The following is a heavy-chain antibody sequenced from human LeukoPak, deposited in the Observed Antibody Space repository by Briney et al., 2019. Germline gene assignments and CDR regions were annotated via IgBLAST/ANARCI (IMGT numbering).Heavy chain of an antibody. Sequence: GASVKVSCKASGYTFTCYYMHWVRQAPGQGLEWMGWINPNSGGTNYAQKFQGRVTMTRDTSISTAYMELSRLRSDDTAVYYCARAQRIVGATTGAFDIWGQGTMVTVSS. CDR3: ARAQRIVGATTGAFDI. D-gene: IGHD1-26*01. V-gene: IGHV1-2*02. J-gene: IGHJ3*02. CDR2: INPNSGGT. CDR1: GYTFTCYY.